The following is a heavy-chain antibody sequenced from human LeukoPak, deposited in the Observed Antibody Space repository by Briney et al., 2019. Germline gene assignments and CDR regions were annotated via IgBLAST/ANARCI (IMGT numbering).Heavy chain of an antibody. V-gene: IGHV3-9*01. CDR3: AKDSNHGDYGWYFDL. D-gene: IGHD4-17*01. Sequence: GGSLRLSCAASGFTFDDYAMHWVRQAPGKGLEWVSGISWNSGSIGYADSVKGRFTISRDNAKNSLYLQMNSLRAEDTALYYCAKDSNHGDYGWYFDLWGRGTLVTVSS. CDR2: ISWNSGSI. CDR1: GFTFDDYA. J-gene: IGHJ2*01.